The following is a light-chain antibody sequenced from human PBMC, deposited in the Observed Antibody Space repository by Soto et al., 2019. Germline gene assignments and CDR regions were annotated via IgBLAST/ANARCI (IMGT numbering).Light chain of an antibody. Sequence: QPVLTQSPSASASLAASVKLTCTLSSGHSNYAIAWHQQQPEKGPRYLMKVNSDGSHRKGDGIPDRFSGSSSGAQRYLTISSLQSEDEADYYCQTWGTGIRVFGTGTKVTVL. V-gene: IGLV4-69*01. CDR1: SGHSNYA. CDR3: QTWGTGIRV. CDR2: VNSDGSH. J-gene: IGLJ1*01.